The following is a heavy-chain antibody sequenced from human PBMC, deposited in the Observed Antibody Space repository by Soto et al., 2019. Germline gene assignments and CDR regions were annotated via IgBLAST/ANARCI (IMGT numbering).Heavy chain of an antibody. D-gene: IGHD3-10*01. CDR3: AKPYGPLAFDY. Sequence: QLLESGGGLVQPGESLRLSCAASGFTLSLFGMTWVRQAPGKGLVWVSSMKTDGRNYYADSVKGRFTISIDNSENTLFLQMNSPRAEDTSVYYCAKPYGPLAFDYWGRGTLVTVS. J-gene: IGHJ4*01. V-gene: IGHV3-23*01. CDR1: GFTLSLFG. CDR2: MKTDGRN.